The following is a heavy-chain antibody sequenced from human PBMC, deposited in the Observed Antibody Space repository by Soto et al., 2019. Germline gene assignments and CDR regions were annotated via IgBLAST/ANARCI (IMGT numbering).Heavy chain of an antibody. CDR1: GYSFTIYW. Sequence: TGESLKISCKGSGYSFTIYWISWVRQMPGKGLEWMGRIDPSDSYTNYSPSFQGHVTISADKSISTAYLQWSSLKASDTAMYYCARLHDIXVVPAAVQPYYYYGMDVWGQGTTVTVSS. D-gene: IGHD2-2*01. J-gene: IGHJ6*02. CDR2: IDPSDSYT. V-gene: IGHV5-10-1*01. CDR3: ARLHDIXVVPAAVQPYYYYGMDV.